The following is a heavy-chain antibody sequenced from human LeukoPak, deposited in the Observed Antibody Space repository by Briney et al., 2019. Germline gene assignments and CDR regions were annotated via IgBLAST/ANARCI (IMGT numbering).Heavy chain of an antibody. CDR3: ARSPTVVSPVDY. CDR2: ISSSSSSTI. J-gene: IGHJ4*02. CDR1: GFTFSSYS. V-gene: IGHV3-48*01. D-gene: IGHD4-23*01. Sequence: GGSLRLSCAASGFTFSSYSMNWVRQAPGKGLEWVSYISSSSSSTIYYADSVKGRFTISRDNAKNSLYLQMNSLRAEDTAVYYCARSPTVVSPVDYWGQGTLVTVSS.